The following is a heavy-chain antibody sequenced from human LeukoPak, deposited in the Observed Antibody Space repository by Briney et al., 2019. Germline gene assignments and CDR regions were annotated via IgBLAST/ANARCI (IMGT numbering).Heavy chain of an antibody. CDR1: GGSMTSYY. Sequence: SETLSLTCTVSGGSMTSYYWTWIRQPPGKGLEWIGYIYHNGDTNYNPSLKSRVTISVDTSKNQFPLKLSSVTAADTAVYYCARKIRGVDALDIWGQGTMVTVSS. D-gene: IGHD3-10*01. J-gene: IGHJ3*02. V-gene: IGHV4-59*01. CDR2: IYHNGDT. CDR3: ARKIRGVDALDI.